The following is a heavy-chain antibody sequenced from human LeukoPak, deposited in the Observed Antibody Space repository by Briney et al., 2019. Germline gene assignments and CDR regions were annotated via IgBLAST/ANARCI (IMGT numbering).Heavy chain of an antibody. Sequence: GGSLRLSCTASGFFFTDYAINWVRLVPGKGLEWVSGITGSGSRTFYADFVMGRFTISRDNSLDTVYLQMNSLRVEDTALYYCAKDVYVTAPPSWFDTWGQGTLVTVSS. CDR1: GFFFTDYA. CDR2: ITGSGSRT. J-gene: IGHJ5*02. V-gene: IGHV3-23*01. D-gene: IGHD1-14*01. CDR3: AKDVYVTAPPSWFDT.